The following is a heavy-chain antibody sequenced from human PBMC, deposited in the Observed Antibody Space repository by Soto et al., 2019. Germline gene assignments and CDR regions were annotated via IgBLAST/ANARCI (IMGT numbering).Heavy chain of an antibody. CDR2: IKSKTDGWTT. J-gene: IGHJ4*02. Sequence: GGSLRLSCAASGFTFSNALMSWVRQAPGKGLEWVGRIKSKTDGWTTDYAAPVKGRFTISRDDSKNTLYLQMNSLKTEDTAVYYCGDFDYWGQGTLVTVSS. V-gene: IGHV3-15*01. D-gene: IGHD3-10*01. CDR3: GDFDY. CDR1: GFTFSNAL.